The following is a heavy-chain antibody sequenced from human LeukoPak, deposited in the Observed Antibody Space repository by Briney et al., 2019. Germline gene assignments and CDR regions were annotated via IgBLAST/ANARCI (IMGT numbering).Heavy chain of an antibody. J-gene: IGHJ6*02. Sequence: ASVKVSCKASGYTFTGYYLHWVRQAPGQGLEWMGWINPNSGGTNYAQKFQGWVTMTRDTSISTAYMELSRLRSDDTAVYYCARDLSMMREIYGMDVWGQGTTVTVSS. CDR1: GYTFTGYY. CDR3: ARDLSMMREIYGMDV. V-gene: IGHV1-2*04. CDR2: INPNSGGT. D-gene: IGHD3-16*01.